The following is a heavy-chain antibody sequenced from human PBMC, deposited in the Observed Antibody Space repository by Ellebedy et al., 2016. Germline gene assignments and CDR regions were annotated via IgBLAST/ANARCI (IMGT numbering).Heavy chain of an antibody. J-gene: IGHJ4*02. D-gene: IGHD1-14*01. Sequence: SGPTLVKPTETLTLTCTFSGFSLNSPRMGVSWIRQPPGKALEWLAHIFPNDEKCYSTSLQSRLSISKDTSGSQVVLRMTNMDPVDTATYFCAHKSVNREVDYWGQGTLVIVSS. CDR3: AHKSVNREVDY. V-gene: IGHV2-26*01. CDR2: IFPNDEK. CDR1: GFSLNSPRMG.